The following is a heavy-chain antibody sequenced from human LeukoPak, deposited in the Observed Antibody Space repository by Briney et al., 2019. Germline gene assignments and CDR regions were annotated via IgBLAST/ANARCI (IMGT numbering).Heavy chain of an antibody. J-gene: IGHJ4*02. D-gene: IGHD6-13*01. CDR3: TTDLPRSSSWTDI. CDR2: IKSKTDGGTT. V-gene: IGHV3-15*01. Sequence: GPWRLPWAPSGSTSRNAWMTWSGQPPGKGLEWVGGIKSKTDGGTTDYAAPVKGRFTISRDDSKNTLYLQMNSLKTEDTAVYYCTTDLPRSSSWTDIWGQGTLVTVSS. CDR1: GSTSRNAW.